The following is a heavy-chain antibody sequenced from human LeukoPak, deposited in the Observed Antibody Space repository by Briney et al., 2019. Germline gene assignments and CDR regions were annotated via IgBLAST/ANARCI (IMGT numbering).Heavy chain of an antibody. CDR3: ARAPEYYDFWGGYIPGYYMDV. Sequence: GASVKVSCKASGYTFTGYYMHWVRQAPGQGLEWMGWINPNSGGTNYAQKFQGRVTMTRDTSISTAYMELSRLRSDDTAVYYCARAPEYYDFWGGYIPGYYMDVWGKGTTVTVSS. CDR1: GYTFTGYY. D-gene: IGHD3-3*01. J-gene: IGHJ6*03. CDR2: INPNSGGT. V-gene: IGHV1-2*02.